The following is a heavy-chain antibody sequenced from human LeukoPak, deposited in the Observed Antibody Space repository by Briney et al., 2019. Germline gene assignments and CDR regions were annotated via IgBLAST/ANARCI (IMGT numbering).Heavy chain of an antibody. D-gene: IGHD3-3*01. CDR3: AREYYDFWSGYVTGYRPPTYFDY. V-gene: IGHV4-59*01. CDR1: GDSLSSYY. CDR2: VYYSGIT. Sequence: SETLSLTCAVSGDSLSSYYWSWIRQPPGKGLEWIGYVYYSGITNYNPSLKSRVTISVDTSKNQFSLKLSSVTAADTAVYYCAREYYDFWSGYVTGYRPPTYFDYWGQGTLVTVSS. J-gene: IGHJ4*02.